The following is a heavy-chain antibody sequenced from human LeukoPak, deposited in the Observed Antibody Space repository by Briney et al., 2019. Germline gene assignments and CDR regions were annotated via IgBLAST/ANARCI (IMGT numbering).Heavy chain of an antibody. D-gene: IGHD1-26*01. V-gene: IGHV4-34*01. Sequence: PSETLSLTCAVYGGSFSGYYWSWIRQPPGKGLEWIGEINHSGSTNYNPPLKSRVTISVDTSKNQFSLKLSSVTAADTAVYYCARRVPVGATDAFDIWGQGTMVTVSS. CDR2: INHSGST. CDR1: GGSFSGYY. J-gene: IGHJ3*02. CDR3: ARRVPVGATDAFDI.